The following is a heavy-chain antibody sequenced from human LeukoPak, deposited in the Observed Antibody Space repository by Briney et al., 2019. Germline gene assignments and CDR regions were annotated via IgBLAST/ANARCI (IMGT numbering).Heavy chain of an antibody. D-gene: IGHD2-21*02. V-gene: IGHV3-30*04. CDR2: ISYDGSDK. J-gene: IGHJ4*02. Sequence: GTSLRLSCAASGFPFSTYAMHWVRQAPGKGLEWVAVISYDGSDKYYADSVKGRFTISRDNSKNTLYHQMNSLRGEDTAVYYCTRRGGDDYFDYWGQGTLVTVSS. CDR1: GFPFSTYA. CDR3: TRRGGDDYFDY.